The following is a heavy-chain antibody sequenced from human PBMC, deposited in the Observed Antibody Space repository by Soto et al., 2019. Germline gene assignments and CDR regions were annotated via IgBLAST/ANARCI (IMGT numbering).Heavy chain of an antibody. Sequence: SLRLSWTASGFTFSNYARSWGPPAPGKGLEWVSAIGGSGDWTYYADSVKGRFTISRDNSKNTLSLQMNSLRAEDTAVYYCAKDRYGDYGGIDYWGQGTMVTVSS. J-gene: IGHJ4*02. CDR3: AKDRYGDYGGIDY. CDR2: IGGSGDWT. CDR1: GFTFSNYA. V-gene: IGHV3-23*01. D-gene: IGHD4-17*01.